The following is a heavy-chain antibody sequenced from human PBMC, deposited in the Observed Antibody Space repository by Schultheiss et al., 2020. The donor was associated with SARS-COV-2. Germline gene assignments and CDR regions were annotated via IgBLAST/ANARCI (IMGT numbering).Heavy chain of an antibody. V-gene: IGHV1-8*02. Sequence: ASVKVSCKASGYTFTGYYMHWVRQAPGQGLEWMGWMNPNSGNTGYAQKFQGRVTMTRNTSISTAYMELSSLRSEDTAVYYCARGVGIQQWLVHYWGQGTLVTRLL. CDR3: ARGVGIQQWLVHY. J-gene: IGHJ4*02. CDR1: GYTFTGYY. CDR2: MNPNSGNT. D-gene: IGHD6-19*01.